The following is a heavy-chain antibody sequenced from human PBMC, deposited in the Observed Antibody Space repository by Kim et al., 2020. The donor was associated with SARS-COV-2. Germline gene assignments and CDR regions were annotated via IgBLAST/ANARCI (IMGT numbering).Heavy chain of an antibody. CDR3: TTAPSIPAYYYAMDV. CDR2: IGSKTDGGTV. CDR1: GFSFSKAW. J-gene: IGHJ6*02. Sequence: GGSLRLSCAASGFSFSKAWMSWVRQAPGKGLEWVGHIGSKTDGGTVDYGAPVKGRFTILRDDSKNTLYLQMNSLKTEDTAVYYCTTAPSIPAYYYAMDVWGQGTTVTVS. V-gene: IGHV3-15*04.